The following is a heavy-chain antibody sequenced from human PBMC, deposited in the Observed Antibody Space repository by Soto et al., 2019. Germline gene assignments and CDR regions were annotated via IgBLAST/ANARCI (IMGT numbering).Heavy chain of an antibody. Sequence: SETLSLTCTVSGGSVSSGSYYWSWIRQPPGKGLEWIGYIYYSGSTNYNPSLKSRVTISVDTSKNQFSLKLSSVTAADTAVYYCARGRRYCSGGGCYRFSPKSDYYYYRMAVWGQGTTVIVSS. CDR2: IYYSGST. J-gene: IGHJ6*02. CDR1: GGSVSSGSYY. CDR3: ARGRRYCSGGGCYRFSPKSDYYYYRMAV. D-gene: IGHD2-15*01. V-gene: IGHV4-61*01.